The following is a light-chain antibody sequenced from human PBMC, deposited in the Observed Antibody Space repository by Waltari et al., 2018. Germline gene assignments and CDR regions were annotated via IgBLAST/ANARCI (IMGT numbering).Light chain of an antibody. Sequence: DIQMTQSPSSVSASVGDRATITCRGSQAIGDWLAWYQQKPRKAPKLLIYEASSLDIGFPSRLSGSGSRADFSLTISSLQPEDFATYCGQQAKSFPITFGQGTRLDI. CDR1: QAIGDW. V-gene: IGKV1-12*01. CDR3: QQAKSFPIT. J-gene: IGKJ5*01. CDR2: EAS.